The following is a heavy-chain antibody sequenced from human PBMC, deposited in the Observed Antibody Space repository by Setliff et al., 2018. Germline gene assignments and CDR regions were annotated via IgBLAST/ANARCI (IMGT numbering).Heavy chain of an antibody. CDR2: INTNTGNP. CDR3: ARASRFGTIRYRGDYYMDV. D-gene: IGHD5-12*01. J-gene: IGHJ6*03. V-gene: IGHV7-4-1*02. CDR1: GYTFTNYA. Sequence: ASVKVSCKASGYTFTNYAMSWMRQAPGQGLEWMGWINTNTGNPSYAQGFTGRFVFSLDTSVSTAYLQISRLKSEDSAVYYCARASRFGTIRYRGDYYMDVWGKGTTVTVPS.